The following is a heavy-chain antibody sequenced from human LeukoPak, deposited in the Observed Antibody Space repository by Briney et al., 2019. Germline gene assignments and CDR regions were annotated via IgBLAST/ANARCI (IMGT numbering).Heavy chain of an antibody. D-gene: IGHD5-24*01. J-gene: IGHJ4*02. CDR1: GFTFSNYV. Sequence: GGSLRRSCAASGFTFSNYVLSWVRQVPGKGLESVSSISGGGGTTSYADSVKGRFTISRHNSKNTLYLQMNSLSAEDAAIYYCAKTDGYNDYYFDYWGQGSLVTVSS. V-gene: IGHV3-23*01. CDR3: AKTDGYNDYYFDY. CDR2: ISGGGGTT.